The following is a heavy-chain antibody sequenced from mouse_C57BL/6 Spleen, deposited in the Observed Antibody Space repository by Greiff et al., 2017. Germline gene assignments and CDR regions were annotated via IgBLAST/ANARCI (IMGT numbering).Heavy chain of an antibody. CDR3: ARLNDGYYSY. D-gene: IGHD2-3*01. CDR2: IDPSDSYT. CDR1: GYTFTSYW. V-gene: IGHV1-69*01. Sequence: VQLQQPGAELVMPGASVKLSCKASGYTFTSYWMHWVKQRPGQGLEWIGEIDPSDSYTNYNQKFKGKSTLTVDKSSSTAYMQLSSLTSEDSAVYYCARLNDGYYSYWGQGTLVTVSA. J-gene: IGHJ3*01.